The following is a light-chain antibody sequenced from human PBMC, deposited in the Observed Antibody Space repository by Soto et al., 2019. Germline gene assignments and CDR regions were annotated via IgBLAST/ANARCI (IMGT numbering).Light chain of an antibody. J-gene: IGKJ1*01. CDR1: QNVSNY. Sequence: EIVLTQSPATLSLSPGERVTLSCRASQNVSNYLAWYQQRPGQAPRLLIYDAYNRATDIPARFSGGGSGTDFTLTISSIHPEDFPFDYCPQRSNSPRTFRQGTEVEIK. CDR3: PQRSNSPRT. V-gene: IGKV3-11*01. CDR2: DAY.